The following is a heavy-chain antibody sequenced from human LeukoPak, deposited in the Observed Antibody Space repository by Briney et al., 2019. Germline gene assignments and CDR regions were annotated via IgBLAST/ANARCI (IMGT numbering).Heavy chain of an antibody. CDR2: INPNSGGT. CDR1: GYTFTGYY. Sequence: ASVKVSCKASGYTFTGYYMHWVRQAPGQGLEWMGWINPNSGGTNYAQKFQGRVTMTRDTSISTAYMELSRLRSDDTAVYYCARWGLDYSNYGRFDPWGQGTLVTVSS. V-gene: IGHV1-2*02. J-gene: IGHJ5*02. D-gene: IGHD4-11*01. CDR3: ARWGLDYSNYGRFDP.